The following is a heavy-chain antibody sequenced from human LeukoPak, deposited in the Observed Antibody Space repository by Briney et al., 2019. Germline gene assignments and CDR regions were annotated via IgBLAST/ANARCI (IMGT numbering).Heavy chain of an antibody. CDR2: ISYDGSNK. CDR1: GFTFSSYA. D-gene: IGHD3-10*01. J-gene: IGHJ4*02. Sequence: PGRSLRLSCAASGFTFSSYAMHWVRQAPGKGLEWVAVISYDGSNKYYADSVKGRFTISRDNSKNTLYLQMNSLRAEDTAVYYCARGPNGSGSPYYFDYWGQGTLVTVSP. V-gene: IGHV3-30*04. CDR3: ARGPNGSGSPYYFDY.